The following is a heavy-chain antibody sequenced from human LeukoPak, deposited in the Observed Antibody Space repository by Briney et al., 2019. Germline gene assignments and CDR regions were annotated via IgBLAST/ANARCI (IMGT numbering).Heavy chain of an antibody. CDR3: AKNTSPWISGFDY. V-gene: IGHV3-23*01. D-gene: IGHD3-10*01. CDR2: ISGSGGST. J-gene: IGHJ4*02. Sequence: GGSLRLSCAASGFTFSSYAMSWVRQAPGKGLEWVSTISGSGGSTYYADSVKGRFTISRDNSKSTLYLHMNSLSAEHTAVYYCAKNTSPWISGFDYWGQGTLVTVSS. CDR1: GFTFSSYA.